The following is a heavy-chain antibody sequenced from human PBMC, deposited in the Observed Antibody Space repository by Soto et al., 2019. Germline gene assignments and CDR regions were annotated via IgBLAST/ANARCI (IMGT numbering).Heavy chain of an antibody. J-gene: IGHJ4*02. V-gene: IGHV3-73*02. Sequence: EVQLVESGGGLVQPGGSLKLSCAASGFTFSGSAMHWVRQASGKGLEWVGRIRSKANSYATAYAASVKGRFTISRDDSKNTAYLRMNSLKTEDTDGYYCTGHQVGLEPYWGRGTLVTVSS. D-gene: IGHD1-1*01. CDR1: GFTFSGSA. CDR2: IRSKANSYAT. CDR3: TGHQVGLEPY.